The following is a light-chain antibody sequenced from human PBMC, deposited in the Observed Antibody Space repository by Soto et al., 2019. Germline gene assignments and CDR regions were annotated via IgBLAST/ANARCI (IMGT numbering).Light chain of an antibody. CDR1: SSDVGGYNY. CDR3: SSYTSSSLYV. V-gene: IGLV2-14*01. Sequence: QSALTQPASVSGSPGQSITISCTGTSSDVGGYNYVSWYQQHPGKAPKLMIYDVSNRPSGVSNRFSCSKSGNTASLTISGLQAEDEADYCSSYTSSSLYVFGTGTKLTVL. J-gene: IGLJ1*01. CDR2: DVS.